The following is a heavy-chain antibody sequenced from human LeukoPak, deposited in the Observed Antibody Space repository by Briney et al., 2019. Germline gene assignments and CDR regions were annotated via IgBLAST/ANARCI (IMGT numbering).Heavy chain of an antibody. Sequence: PGGSLRLSCAASGFTFSDYYMSWIRQAPGKGLEWVSYISSSSSYTNYADSVKGRFTISRDNAKNSLYLQMNSLRAEDTAVYYCARERYCSSTSCPHGDLDYWGQGTLVSVSS. CDR2: ISSSSSYT. V-gene: IGHV3-11*06. CDR3: ARERYCSSTSCPHGDLDY. D-gene: IGHD2-2*01. J-gene: IGHJ4*02. CDR1: GFTFSDYY.